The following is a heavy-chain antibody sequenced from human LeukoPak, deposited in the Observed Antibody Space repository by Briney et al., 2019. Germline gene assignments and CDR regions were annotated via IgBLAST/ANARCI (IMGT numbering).Heavy chain of an antibody. CDR2: ISSSSSYI. V-gene: IGHV3-21*01. CDR3: ARDIVVVPAALGHYYYGMDV. J-gene: IGHJ6*02. D-gene: IGHD2-2*01. CDR1: GFTFSSYS. Sequence: GGSLRLSCAASGFTFSSYSMNWVRQAPGKGLEWVSSISSSSSYIYYADSVKGRFTISRDNAKNSLYLQMNSLRAEDTAVYYCARDIVVVPAALGHYYYGMDVWGRGTTVTVSS.